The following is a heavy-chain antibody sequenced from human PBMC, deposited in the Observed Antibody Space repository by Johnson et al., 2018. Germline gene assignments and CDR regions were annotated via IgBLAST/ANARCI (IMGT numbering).Heavy chain of an antibody. CDR2: IKRKTDGGTA. D-gene: IGHD6-6*01. J-gene: IGHJ4*02. V-gene: IGHV3-15*07. CDR3: ARRSSSSGLDLDY. CDR1: GFTFSNAW. Sequence: EVQLLESGGGLVKPGGSLRLSCAASGFTFSNAWMNWVRQAPGKGLEWVGRIKRKTDGGTADYAAPVRGRFTISRDDSANMLYLQMNSLKTEDTAVYHCARRSSSSGLDLDYWGQGTLVTVSS.